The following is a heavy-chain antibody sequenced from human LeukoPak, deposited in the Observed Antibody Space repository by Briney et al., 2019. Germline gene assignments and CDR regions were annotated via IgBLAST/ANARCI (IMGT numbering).Heavy chain of an antibody. CDR1: GFTFSSYS. Sequence: GGSLRLSCAASGFTFSSYSMNWVRQAPGKGLEWGSYISGSSSTIYYADSVKGRFTISRDNGKNTLYLQMNSLRAEDTAVYYCASRYYGYPDYWGQGTLVTVSS. CDR2: ISGSSSTI. J-gene: IGHJ4*02. D-gene: IGHD3-22*01. CDR3: ASRYYGYPDY. V-gene: IGHV3-48*01.